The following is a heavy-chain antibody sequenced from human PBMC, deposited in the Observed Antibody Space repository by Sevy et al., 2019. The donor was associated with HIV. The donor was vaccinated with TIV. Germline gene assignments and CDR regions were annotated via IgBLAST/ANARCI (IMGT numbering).Heavy chain of an antibody. Sequence: GGSLRLSCAASGFTFSSYSMNWVRQAPGKGLEWVSSISSSSSYIYYADSVKGRFTISRDNAKNSLYLQMNSLRADDTAVYYCARDRVSSWWWDYWGQGTLVTASS. CDR1: GFTFSSYS. V-gene: IGHV3-21*01. D-gene: IGHD6-13*01. CDR3: ARDRVSSWWWDY. CDR2: ISSSSSYI. J-gene: IGHJ4*02.